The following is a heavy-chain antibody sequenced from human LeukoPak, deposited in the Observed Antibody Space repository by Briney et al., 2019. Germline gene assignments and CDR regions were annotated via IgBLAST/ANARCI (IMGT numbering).Heavy chain of an antibody. V-gene: IGHV4-59*08. Sequence: SETLSLTCTVSGGSISGYYWSWIRQPPGKGLEWIGYIYYSGSANYNPSLKSRVTISVDTSKNQFSLKLRFVPPADPPVYYCARHASGSYYFFDCWGRGTVVTVCS. CDR1: GGSISGYY. J-gene: IGHJ4*02. CDR2: IYYSGSA. D-gene: IGHD1-26*01. CDR3: ARHASGSYYFFDC.